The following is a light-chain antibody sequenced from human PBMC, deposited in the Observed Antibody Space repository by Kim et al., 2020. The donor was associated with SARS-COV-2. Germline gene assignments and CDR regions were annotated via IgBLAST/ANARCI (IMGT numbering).Light chain of an antibody. CDR3: QQYGTSPLT. CDR1: QTLSSNY. V-gene: IGKV3-20*01. J-gene: IGKJ4*01. CDR2: GAS. Sequence: SPGETATVSCRTSQTLSSNYLAWYQQKPVQAPRLLIYGASSRATGIPDRFSGSGSETDFTLTISRLDPEDFAMYYCQQYGTSPLTFGGGTKVDIK.